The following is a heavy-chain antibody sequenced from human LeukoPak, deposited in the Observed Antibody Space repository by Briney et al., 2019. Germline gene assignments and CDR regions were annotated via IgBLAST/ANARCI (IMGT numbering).Heavy chain of an antibody. Sequence: GGSLRLSCAASGFTFSSYGMHWVRQAPGKGLEWVAVISYDGSNKYYADSVKGRFTISRDNSKNTLYLQMNSLRAEYTAVYYCAKMSHYYYYMDVWGKGTTVTVSS. CDR1: GFTFSSYG. V-gene: IGHV3-30*18. J-gene: IGHJ6*03. CDR2: ISYDGSNK. CDR3: AKMSHYYYYMDV.